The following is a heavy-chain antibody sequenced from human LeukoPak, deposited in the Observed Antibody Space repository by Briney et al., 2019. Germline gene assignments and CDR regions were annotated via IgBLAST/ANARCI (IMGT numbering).Heavy chain of an antibody. CDR3: ARGELTSPRVFDY. Sequence: SGGSLRLSCAASGFTFSDYYMSWIRQAPGKGLEWVSYISSSGSTIYYADSVKGRFTISRDNAKNSLYLQMNSLRAGDTAVYYCARGELTSPRVFDYWGRGTLVTVSS. CDR1: GFTFSDYY. V-gene: IGHV3-11*04. J-gene: IGHJ4*02. D-gene: IGHD1-7*01. CDR2: ISSSGSTI.